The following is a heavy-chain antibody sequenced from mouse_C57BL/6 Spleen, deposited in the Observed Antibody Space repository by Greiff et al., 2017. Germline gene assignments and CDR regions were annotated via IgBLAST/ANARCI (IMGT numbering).Heavy chain of an antibody. CDR3: ARHNWDGGFAY. CDR1: GFTFSDYY. CDR2: ISNGGGST. D-gene: IGHD4-1*01. J-gene: IGHJ3*01. Sequence: VQLKESGGGLVQPGGSLKLSCAASGFTFSDYYMYWVRQTPEKGLEWVAYISNGGGSTYYPDTVKGRFTISRDNAKNTLYLQMSRLKSEDTAMYYCARHNWDGGFAYWGQGTLVTVSA. V-gene: IGHV5-12*01.